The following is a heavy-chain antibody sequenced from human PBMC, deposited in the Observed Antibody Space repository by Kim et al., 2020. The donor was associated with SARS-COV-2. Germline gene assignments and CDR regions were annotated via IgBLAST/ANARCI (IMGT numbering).Heavy chain of an antibody. D-gene: IGHD5-18*01. V-gene: IGHV4-34*01. CDR1: GGSFSGYY. CDR2: INHSGST. Sequence: SETLSLTCAVYGGSFSGYYWGWIRQPPGKGLEWIGEINHSGSTNYNPSLKSRVTISVDTSKNQFSLKLSSVTAADTAVYYCARGSGYSYGFSSRYIDRGGSYYGYWGQGTLVTVSS. J-gene: IGHJ4*02. CDR3: ARGSGYSYGFSSRYIDRGGSYYGY.